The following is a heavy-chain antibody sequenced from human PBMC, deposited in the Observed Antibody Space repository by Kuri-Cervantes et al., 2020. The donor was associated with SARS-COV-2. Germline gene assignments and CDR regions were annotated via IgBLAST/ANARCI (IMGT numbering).Heavy chain of an antibody. CDR1: GFTFSSYS. CDR2: ISSSSSTI. Sequence: LSLTCAASGFTFSSYSMNWVRQAPGKGLEWVSYISSSSSTIYYADSVKGRFTISRDNAKNTLYLQMNSLRAEDTAVYYCARETRMIVVDHWGQGTLVTVSS. D-gene: IGHD3-22*01. V-gene: IGHV3-48*01. CDR3: ARETRMIVVDH. J-gene: IGHJ4*02.